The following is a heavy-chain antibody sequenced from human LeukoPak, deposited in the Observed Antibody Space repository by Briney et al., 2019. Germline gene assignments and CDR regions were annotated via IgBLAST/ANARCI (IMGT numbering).Heavy chain of an antibody. CDR2: ISGSGGST. Sequence: PGGSLRLSCAASGFTFSSYAMSWVRQAPGKGLEWVSAISGSGGSTYYADSVKGRFTISRDNSKNTLYLQMNSLRAEDTAVYYCAKDPGWLWLVKTVNYYFDYSAQGTLVTVSS. CDR1: GFTFSSYA. V-gene: IGHV3-23*01. CDR3: AKDPGWLWLVKTVNYYFDY. J-gene: IGHJ4*02. D-gene: IGHD5-18*01.